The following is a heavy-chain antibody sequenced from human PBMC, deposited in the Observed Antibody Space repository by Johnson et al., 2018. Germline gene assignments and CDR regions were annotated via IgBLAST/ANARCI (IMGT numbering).Heavy chain of an antibody. CDR3: ARDGDYGDLGSYGMDV. J-gene: IGHJ6*02. CDR1: GFTFSSYG. CDR2: IWYDGSNK. D-gene: IGHD4-17*01. V-gene: IGHV3-33*01. Sequence: QVQLVQSGGGVVQPGRSLRLSCAASGFTFSSYGMHWVRQAPGKGLEWVAVIWYDGSNKYYADSVKGRFTISRDNSKNTLYLQMNSPRAEDTAVYYCARDGDYGDLGSYGMDVWGQGTTVTVSS.